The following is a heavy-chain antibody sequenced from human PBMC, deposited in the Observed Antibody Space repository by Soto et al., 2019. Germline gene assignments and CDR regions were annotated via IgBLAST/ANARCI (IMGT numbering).Heavy chain of an antibody. V-gene: IGHV3-30-3*01. CDR2: ISYDGSNK. D-gene: IGHD2-15*01. CDR1: GFTFSSYA. J-gene: IGHJ4*02. CDR3: ATGFLGLCTGGNCPLDS. Sequence: GGSLRLSCAASGFTFSSYAMHWVRQAPGKGLEWVAVISYDGSNKYYADSVKGRFTISRDNSKNTVYLQMNSLRGEDTAVYYCATGFLGLCTGGNCPLDSWGQGSLVTVSS.